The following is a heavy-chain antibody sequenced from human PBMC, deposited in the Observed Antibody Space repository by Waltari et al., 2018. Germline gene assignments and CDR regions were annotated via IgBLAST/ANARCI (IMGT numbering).Heavy chain of an antibody. V-gene: IGHV3-23*03. CDR2: IYSGGST. J-gene: IGHJ4*02. D-gene: IGHD6-19*01. Sequence: EVQLLESGGGLVQPGGSLRLSCAASGFTFSSYAMSWVRQAPGKGLAWVSVIYSGGSTYYADAVKGRFTMSRENSKNTLYLQMNSLSAADTAVYYCAKEDSSGWADYWGQGTLVTVSS. CDR3: AKEDSSGWADY. CDR1: GFTFSSYA.